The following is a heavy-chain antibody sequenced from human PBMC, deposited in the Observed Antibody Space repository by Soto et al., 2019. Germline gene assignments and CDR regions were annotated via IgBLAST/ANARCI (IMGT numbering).Heavy chain of an antibody. J-gene: IGHJ3*02. Sequence: GGSLRLSCAASGFTFSNAWMNWVRQAPGKGLEWVGRIKSKTDGGTKDYAAPVKGRFTISRDDSKNTLYLQMNSLKTEDTAVYYCTFQPPGYCSSTSCYSDAFDIWGQGTMVTVSS. D-gene: IGHD2-2*01. V-gene: IGHV3-15*07. CDR1: GFTFSNAW. CDR3: TFQPPGYCSSTSCYSDAFDI. CDR2: IKSKTDGGTK.